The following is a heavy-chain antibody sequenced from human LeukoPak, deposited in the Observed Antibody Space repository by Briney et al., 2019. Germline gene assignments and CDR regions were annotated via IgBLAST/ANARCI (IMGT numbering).Heavy chain of an antibody. J-gene: IGHJ4*02. V-gene: IGHV4-38-2*02. D-gene: IGHD2/OR15-2a*01. Sequence: SETLSLTCTVSGYSISSGYYWGWIRQPPGKGLEWIGSIYHSGSTYYNPSLKSRVTISVDTSKNQFSLKLSSVTAADTAVYYCARLYFQDYWGQGTLVTVSS. CDR1: GYSISSGYY. CDR3: ARLYFQDY. CDR2: IYHSGST.